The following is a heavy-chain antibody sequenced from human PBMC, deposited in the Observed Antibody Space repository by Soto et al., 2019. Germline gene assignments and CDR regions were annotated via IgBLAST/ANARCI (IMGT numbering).Heavy chain of an antibody. CDR3: AKDVEGGSLFRGAFDY. V-gene: IGHV3-23*01. Sequence: GGLRLSCVASRFTFTSYAMSWVRQAPGKGLEWVAAISASGGATIHADSVKGRLTISRDNSKNTLYLQMNSLRAEDTAVYYCAKDVEGGSLFRGAFDYWGQGTQVTVSS. D-gene: IGHD1-26*01. J-gene: IGHJ4*02. CDR2: ISASGGAT. CDR1: RFTFTSYA.